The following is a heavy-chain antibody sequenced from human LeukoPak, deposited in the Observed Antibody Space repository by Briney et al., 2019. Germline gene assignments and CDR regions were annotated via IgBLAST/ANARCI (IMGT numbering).Heavy chain of an antibody. CDR3: ARDRIYDSSGYYYSAFDI. CDR1: GYTFTSYG. V-gene: IGHV1-18*01. D-gene: IGHD3-22*01. Sequence: ASVKVSFKSSGYTFTSYGISWVRQAPGQGLEWMGWISAYNGNTNYAQKLQGRVTMTTDTSTSTAYMELSSLRSDDTAVYYCARDRIYDSSGYYYSAFDIWGQGTMVTVSS. J-gene: IGHJ3*02. CDR2: ISAYNGNT.